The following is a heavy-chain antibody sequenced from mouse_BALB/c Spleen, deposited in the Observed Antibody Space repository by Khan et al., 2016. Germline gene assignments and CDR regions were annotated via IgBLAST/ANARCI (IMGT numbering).Heavy chain of an antibody. CDR1: GYSITSDYA. D-gene: IGHD1-1*01. J-gene: IGHJ4*01. CDR2: ISHSGST. Sequence: EVQLQESGPGLVKPSQSLSLTCTVTGYSITSDYAWNWIRQFPGNKLEWRGYISHSGSTSHNPSIKSRISINRDTSKNQFFLQLNSVTTEYTATYYCSRSYGSSYAMAYWGPGTSVTVSS. CDR3: SRSYGSSYAMAY. V-gene: IGHV3-2*02.